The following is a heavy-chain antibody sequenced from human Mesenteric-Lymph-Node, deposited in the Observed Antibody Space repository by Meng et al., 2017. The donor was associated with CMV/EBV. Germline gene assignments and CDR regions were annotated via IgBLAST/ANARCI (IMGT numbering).Heavy chain of an antibody. D-gene: IGHD1-26*01. CDR1: GFTFGSYG. Sequence: GESLKISCATSGFTFGSYGMHWVRQAPGKGLEWVAGLSYDANNKHYGDSVKGRFTISRDNFKNTLYLQMNSLRPEDTAVYYCARDRLEGSYSGPGYWGQGTLVTVSS. J-gene: IGHJ4*02. CDR2: LSYDANNK. CDR3: ARDRLEGSYSGPGY. V-gene: IGHV3-30*03.